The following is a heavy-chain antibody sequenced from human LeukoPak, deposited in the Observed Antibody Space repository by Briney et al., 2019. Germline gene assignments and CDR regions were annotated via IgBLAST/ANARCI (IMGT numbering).Heavy chain of an antibody. J-gene: IGHJ4*02. V-gene: IGHV4-39*01. CDR3: ARGTGYSGSYSVDY. Sequence: SETLSLTCIVSGGSISSSRDYWAWIRQPPGKGLEWIANIYYSGSTYYSPSLKSRVIISVDTSKNQFSLKLSSVTAADTAVYYCARGTGYSGSYSVDYWGQGTLVTVSS. D-gene: IGHD1-26*01. CDR1: GGSISSSRDY. CDR2: IYYSGST.